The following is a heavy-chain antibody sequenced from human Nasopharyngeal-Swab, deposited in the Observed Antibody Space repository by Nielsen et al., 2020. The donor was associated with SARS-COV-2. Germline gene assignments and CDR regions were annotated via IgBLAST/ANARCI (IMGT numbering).Heavy chain of an antibody. CDR2: INPNSGGT. CDR1: GYTFTGYY. D-gene: IGHD1-26*01. J-gene: IGHJ3*02. V-gene: IGHV1-2*06. CDR3: AAWWELSAFDI. Sequence: ASVKVSCKASGYTFTGYYMHWVRQAPGQGLEWMGRINPNSGGTNYAQKFQGRVTMTRDTSISTAYMELSRLRSDDTAVYYCAAWWELSAFDIWSQGTMVTVSS.